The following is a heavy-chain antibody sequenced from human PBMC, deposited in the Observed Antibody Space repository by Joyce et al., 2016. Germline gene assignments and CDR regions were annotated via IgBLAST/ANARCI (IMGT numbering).Heavy chain of an antibody. V-gene: IGHV3-23*01. CDR1: GFSFRNYV. Sequence: EVQLLESGGGLVQPEGSLRLSCAASGFSFRNYVMNWVRLAPGKGLEWVSSINVRSTSTKYADSVKGRFTISRDNSKNTLSLQMDSLRAEDTAVYYCAKVVGVAIENYDISDFVDYWGQGTLVTVSS. CDR3: AKVVGVAIENYDISDFVDY. J-gene: IGHJ4*02. D-gene: IGHD3-22*01. CDR2: INVRSTST.